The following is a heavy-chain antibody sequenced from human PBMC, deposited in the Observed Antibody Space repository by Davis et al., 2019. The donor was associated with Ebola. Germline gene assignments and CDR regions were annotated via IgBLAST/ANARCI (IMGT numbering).Heavy chain of an antibody. V-gene: IGHV4-34*01. CDR3: AGSRNYYGSGSYYNDRDY. Sequence: MPGGSLRLSCAVYGGSFSGYYWSWIRQPPGKGLEWIGEINHSGSTNYNPSLKSRLTISVDTSKNQFSLKLSSVTAADTAEYYCAGSRNYYGSGSYYNDRDYWGQGTLVTVSS. D-gene: IGHD3-10*01. CDR1: GGSFSGYY. CDR2: INHSGST. J-gene: IGHJ4*02.